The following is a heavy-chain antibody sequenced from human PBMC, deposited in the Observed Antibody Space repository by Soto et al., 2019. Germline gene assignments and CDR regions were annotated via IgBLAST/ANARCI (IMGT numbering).Heavy chain of an antibody. CDR3: ARDNARELSSSWYSRYNWFDP. J-gene: IGHJ5*02. Sequence: ASVKVSCKASGYTLTSYYMHWVRQAPGQGLEWMGIINPSGGSTSYAQKFQGRVTMTRDTSTSTVYMELSSLRSEDTAVYYCARDNARELSSSWYSRYNWFDPWGQGTLVTVSS. V-gene: IGHV1-46*01. CDR1: GYTLTSYY. CDR2: INPSGGST. D-gene: IGHD6-13*01.